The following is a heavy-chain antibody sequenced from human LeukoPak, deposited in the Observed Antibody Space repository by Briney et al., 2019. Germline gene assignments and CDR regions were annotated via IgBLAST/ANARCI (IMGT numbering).Heavy chain of an antibody. J-gene: IGHJ4*02. CDR3: ARAGQLVLGSFDY. D-gene: IGHD6-13*01. V-gene: IGHV4-31*03. CDR2: IYYSGST. CDR1: GGSISSGGYY. Sequence: SEILSLTCTVSGGSISSGGYYWSWIRQHPGKGLEWIGYIYYSGSTYYNPSLKSRVTISVDTSKNQFSLKLSSVTAADTAVYYCARAGQLVLGSFDYWGQGTLVTVSS.